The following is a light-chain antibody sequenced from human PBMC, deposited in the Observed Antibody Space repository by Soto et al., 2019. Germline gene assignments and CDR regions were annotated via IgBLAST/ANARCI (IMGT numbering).Light chain of an antibody. J-gene: IGLJ1*01. Sequence: QSAMTQPRSLSGSPGQSVTIPCTGPSSDVGGYNFVSWYQHHPGKAPKLMIYDVSTRPSGVPDRFSGSKSGNTASLTISGLQAEDEADYYCCSYAGSYTWVFGTGTKLTVL. V-gene: IGLV2-11*01. CDR1: SSDVGGYNF. CDR2: DVS. CDR3: CSYAGSYTWV.